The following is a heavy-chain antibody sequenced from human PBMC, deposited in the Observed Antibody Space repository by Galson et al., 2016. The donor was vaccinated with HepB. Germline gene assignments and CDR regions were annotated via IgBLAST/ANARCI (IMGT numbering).Heavy chain of an antibody. CDR3: ARDKNERGYSYGHFDY. CDR1: GGSISSGGYY. Sequence: TLSLTCTVSGGSISSGGYYWSWIRQHPGKGLEWIGYIHYSGSTDYNPSLESRVSISVDTSKNQLSLKLSSVTAAATAVYYCARDKNERGYSYGHFDYWGQGALVTVSS. CDR2: IHYSGST. V-gene: IGHV4-31*03. J-gene: IGHJ4*02. D-gene: IGHD5-18*01.